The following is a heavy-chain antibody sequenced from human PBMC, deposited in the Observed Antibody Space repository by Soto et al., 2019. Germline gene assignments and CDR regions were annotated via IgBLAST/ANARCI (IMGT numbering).Heavy chain of an antibody. V-gene: IGHV4-4*02. J-gene: IGHJ5*02. CDR2: IYHSGSP. CDR3: ATLPPRFVVALLPIPT. CDR1: GGSISSTNW. D-gene: IGHD2-21*01. Sequence: QVQLRESGPGLVKTSGTLSLTCVVSGGSISSTNWWTWVRQPPGKGLEWMGEIYHSGSPTFSPSRRGRATISVGKSNHQFPLRLRSVTAADTAVYYCATLPPRFVVALLPIPTWGQGILVTVSS.